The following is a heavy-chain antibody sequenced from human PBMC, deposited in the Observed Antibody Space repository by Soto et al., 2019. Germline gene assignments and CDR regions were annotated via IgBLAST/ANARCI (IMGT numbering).Heavy chain of an antibody. J-gene: IGHJ6*02. CDR3: ARDDVTTDYYYYYYGMDV. V-gene: IGHV3-7*03. CDR2: IKQDGSEK. Sequence: GGSLRLSCAASGFTFSSYWMSWVRQAPGKGLEWVANIKQDGSEKYYVDSVKGRFTISRDNAKNSLYLQMNSLRAEDTAVYYCARDDVTTDYYYYYYGMDVWGHGTTVTVSS. CDR1: GFTFSSYW. D-gene: IGHD4-17*01.